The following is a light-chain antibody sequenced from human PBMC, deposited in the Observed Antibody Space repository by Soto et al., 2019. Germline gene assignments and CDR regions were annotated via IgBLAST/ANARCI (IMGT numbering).Light chain of an antibody. V-gene: IGKV1-39*01. CDR3: QQTFSTPGT. CDR1: ESINIY. Sequence: DIQMTQSPTSLSASVGDRVSITCRASESINIYLNWYQKKSGEAPKLLIYAASSLQSGVPSRFSGSGAGTGFTLTISSLQPEDFATHCCQQTFSTPGTFGQGTKVEIK. J-gene: IGKJ1*01. CDR2: AAS.